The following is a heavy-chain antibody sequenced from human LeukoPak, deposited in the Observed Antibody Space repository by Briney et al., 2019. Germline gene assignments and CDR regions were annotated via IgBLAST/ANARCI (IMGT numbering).Heavy chain of an antibody. D-gene: IGHD5-18*01. CDR2: ISSSRSYI. CDR3: ARDIQLHD. V-gene: IGHV3-21*01. J-gene: IGHJ4*02. CDR1: GFTFSSYS. Sequence: TGGSLRVSCAASGFTFSSYSMNWVRQAPGKGLEWVSSISSSRSYIYYADSVKGRITISRGNAKNSLFLQMNSLRAEDTAVYYCARDIQLHDWGQGTLVTVSS.